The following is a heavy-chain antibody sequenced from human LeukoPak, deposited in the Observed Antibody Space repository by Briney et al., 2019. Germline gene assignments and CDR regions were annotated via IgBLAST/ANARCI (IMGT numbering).Heavy chain of an antibody. CDR3: ARGLAGDYGDYGFDY. D-gene: IGHD4-17*01. CDR2: VYNSGST. J-gene: IGHJ4*02. CDR1: GGSIGTLY. Sequence: SETLSLTCTVSGGSIGTLYWSWIRQPPGKGLEWIGYVYNSGSTNYNPSPKSRVTISVDTSKNQFSLQLSSVTAADTAVYYCARGLAGDYGDYGFDYWGQGTLVTVSS. V-gene: IGHV4-59*01.